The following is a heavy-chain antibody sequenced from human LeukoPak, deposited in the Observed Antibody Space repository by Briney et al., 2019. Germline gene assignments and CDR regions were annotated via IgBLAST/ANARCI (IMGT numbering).Heavy chain of an antibody. CDR1: GGSISSYY. J-gene: IGHJ4*02. V-gene: IGHV4-4*07. D-gene: IGHD4-17*01. Sequence: SETLSLTCTVSGGSISSYYWSWIRQPAGKGLEWIGRIYTSGSTNYNPSLKSRVTISVDKSKNQFSLKLSSVTAADTAVYYCAGRDCGDPSFDYWGQGTLVTVSS. CDR2: IYTSGST. CDR3: AGRDCGDPSFDY.